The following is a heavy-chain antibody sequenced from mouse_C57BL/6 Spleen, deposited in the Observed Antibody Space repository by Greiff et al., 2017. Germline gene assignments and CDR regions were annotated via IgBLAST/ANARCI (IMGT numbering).Heavy chain of an antibody. J-gene: IGHJ4*01. V-gene: IGHV5-4*03. CDR3: ARLCEGYYTRDMDD. CDR2: ISDGGSYT. Sequence: EVKLVESGGGLVKPGGSLKLSCAASGFTFSSYAMSWVRQTPEKRLEWVATISDGGSYTYYPDNVKGRFTISGDNAKNNLYLQMSHLKSEDTARDYCARLCEGYYTRDMDDWGQGTSVTVSS. D-gene: IGHD2-3*01. CDR1: GFTFSSYA.